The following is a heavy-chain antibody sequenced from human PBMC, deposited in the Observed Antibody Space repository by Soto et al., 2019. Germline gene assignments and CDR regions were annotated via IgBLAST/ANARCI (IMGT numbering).Heavy chain of an antibody. Sequence: SETLSLTCAVYGGSFSGYYWSWIRQPPGKGLEWIGEINHSGSTNYNPSLKSRVTISVDTSKNQFSLKLSSVTAADTAVYYCARLGWDYYFDYWGQGTLVTVSS. V-gene: IGHV4-34*01. CDR1: GGSFSGYY. D-gene: IGHD1-26*01. CDR3: ARLGWDYYFDY. CDR2: INHSGST. J-gene: IGHJ4*02.